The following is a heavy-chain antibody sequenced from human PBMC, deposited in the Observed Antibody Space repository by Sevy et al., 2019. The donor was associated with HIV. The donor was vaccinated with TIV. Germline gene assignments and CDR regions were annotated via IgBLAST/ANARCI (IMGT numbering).Heavy chain of an antibody. CDR3: AKDRARVVGDAFDL. CDR2: RGGSGGSS. V-gene: IGHV3-23*01. D-gene: IGHD1-26*01. Sequence: GGSLRLSCAVSGFTFSNYAMSWVRRAPGKGLEWVSVRGGSGGSSDYAESVKGRFIISRDNSKNTLSLQMNSLRGEDTAVYYCAKDRARVVGDAFDLWGQGTMVTVSS. CDR1: GFTFSNYA. J-gene: IGHJ3*01.